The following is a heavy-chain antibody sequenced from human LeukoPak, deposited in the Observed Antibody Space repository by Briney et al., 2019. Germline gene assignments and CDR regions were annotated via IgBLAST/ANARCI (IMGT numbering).Heavy chain of an antibody. CDR3: AKHYETTFDY. V-gene: IGHV1-8*03. CDR1: GYTFTRYD. CDR2: INPNTGKA. D-gene: IGHD3-3*01. Sequence: ASVKVSCKASGYTFTRYDINWMRQATGQEPEWMGWINPNTGKAGYAQKFQGRVTITRDTSINTVYMELSSLRSEDTAVYYCAKHYETTFDYWGQGTLVTVSS. J-gene: IGHJ4*02.